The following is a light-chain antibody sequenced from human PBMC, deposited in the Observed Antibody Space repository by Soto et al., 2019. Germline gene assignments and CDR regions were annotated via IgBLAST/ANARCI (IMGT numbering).Light chain of an antibody. Sequence: QSVLTQPPSASGTPGQRGTLSCSGSSSNIGSNTVNWYQQLPGTAPKLLIYSNNHRPSGVPDRFSGSKSGTSASLAISGLQSEDEADCYCAAWDDSLNGRYVFGTGTKLTVL. CDR2: SNN. CDR1: SSNIGSNT. J-gene: IGLJ1*01. V-gene: IGLV1-44*01. CDR3: AAWDDSLNGRYV.